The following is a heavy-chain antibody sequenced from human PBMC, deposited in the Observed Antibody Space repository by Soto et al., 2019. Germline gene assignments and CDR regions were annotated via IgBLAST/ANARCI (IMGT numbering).Heavy chain of an antibody. CDR1: GYTFSNYA. V-gene: IGHV1-18*01. J-gene: IGHJ4*02. CDR2: ISAHSGDT. D-gene: IGHD3-16*01. CDR3: ARAITFMFVAPAY. Sequence: QVNLVQSGAEVKKPGASVKVSCKASGYTFSNYALTWVRRAPGQGLEWMGWISAHSGDTNYAQKFQGRVTMTTDTPTSTAYLELRSLTSGDTAVYYCARAITFMFVAPAYWGQGTLVTVSS.